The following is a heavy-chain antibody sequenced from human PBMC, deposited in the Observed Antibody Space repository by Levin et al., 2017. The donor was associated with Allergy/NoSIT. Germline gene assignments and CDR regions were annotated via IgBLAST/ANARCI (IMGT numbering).Heavy chain of an antibody. D-gene: IGHD4-17*01. V-gene: IGHV4-30-4*01. CDR1: GGSISSGDYY. J-gene: IGHJ3*01. CDR2: VYYSGST. Sequence: ASETLSLTCTVSGGSISSGDYYWSWIRQPPGKGLEWIGYVYYSGSTYYNPSLKSRVSISLDTSKKKFSLKLSSVTAADTAVYYCAREVTTVTAWYAFDGWGQGTMVTVSS. CDR3: AREVTTVTAWYAFDG.